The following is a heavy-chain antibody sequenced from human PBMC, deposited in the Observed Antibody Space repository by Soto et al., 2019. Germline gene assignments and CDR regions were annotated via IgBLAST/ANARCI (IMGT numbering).Heavy chain of an antibody. Sequence: EVQLLESGGGLVQPGGSLRLSCAASGFTFSSYAMSWVRQAPGKGLEWVSAISGSGGSTYYADSVKGRFTISRDNSKNTLYLQMNSLSPADTALYYCAKDRPGCYFLHPHPFDSCGQGTLVTVSS. J-gene: IGHJ4*02. CDR1: GFTFSSYA. V-gene: IGHV3-23*01. CDR2: ISGSGGST. CDR3: AKDRPGCYFLHPHPFDS. D-gene: IGHD1-26*01.